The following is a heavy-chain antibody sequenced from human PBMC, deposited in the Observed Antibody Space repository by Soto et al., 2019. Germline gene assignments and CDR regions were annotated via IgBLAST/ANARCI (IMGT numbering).Heavy chain of an antibody. CDR3: IRKYYNTLGDY. Sequence: SLRLSVGVSGLRFDDYAMDWVRQAPGKGLEWVSSISWNHGGIGYADSVRGRFTVSRDNAKNSLYMQMNSLRREDTAFYYCIRKYYNTLGDYWGQGTLVT. J-gene: IGHJ4*02. V-gene: IGHV3-9*01. CDR1: GLRFDDYA. D-gene: IGHD3-9*01. CDR2: ISWNHGGI.